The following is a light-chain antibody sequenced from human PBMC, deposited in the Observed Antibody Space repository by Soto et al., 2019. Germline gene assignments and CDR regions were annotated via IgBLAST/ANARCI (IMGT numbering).Light chain of an antibody. J-gene: IGKJ5*01. CDR3: QQYSSSPRT. CDR2: DAS. CDR1: QTISSGF. Sequence: IVLPQSPGILYLSPGDRATLSCRASQTISSGFLARYQQKVGQAPRLLIYDASNRATGVPDRFSGSGSGTDFSLTISRLEPEDFAVYHCQQYSSSPRTFGQGTRLEIK. V-gene: IGKV3-20*01.